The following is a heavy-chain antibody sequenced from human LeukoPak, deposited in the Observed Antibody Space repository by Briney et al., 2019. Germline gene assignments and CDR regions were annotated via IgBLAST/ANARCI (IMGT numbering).Heavy chain of an antibody. Sequence: GESLKISCKGSGYSFTSYWIGWVRQMPGKGLEWMGIIYPGDSDTRYSPSFQGQVTISADKSISTAYLQWSSLKASDTAMYDCARMSDVVVPPYGMDVWGQGTTVTVSS. CDR3: ARMSDVVVPPYGMDV. V-gene: IGHV5-51*01. D-gene: IGHD2-2*01. CDR2: IYPGDSDT. J-gene: IGHJ6*02. CDR1: GYSFTSYW.